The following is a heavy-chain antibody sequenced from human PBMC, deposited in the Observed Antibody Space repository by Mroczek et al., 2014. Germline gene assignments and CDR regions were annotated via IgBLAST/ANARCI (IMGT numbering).Heavy chain of an antibody. Sequence: QVQLVQSGPGLVKPSETLSLTCTVSGGSISSSSYYWGWIRQPPGKGLEWIGNIYYSGSTYYNPSLKSRVTISVDTSKNQFSLKLSSVTAADTAVYYCARRVAARGKGFDYWGQGTLVTVSS. CDR1: GGSISSSSYY. CDR2: IYYSGST. V-gene: IGHV4-39*01. D-gene: IGHD6-6*01. CDR3: ARRVAARGKGFDY. J-gene: IGHJ4*02.